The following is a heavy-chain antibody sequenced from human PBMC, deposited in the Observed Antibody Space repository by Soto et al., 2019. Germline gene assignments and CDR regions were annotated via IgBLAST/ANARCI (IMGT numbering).Heavy chain of an antibody. CDR2: IYYSGST. J-gene: IGHJ4*02. CDR3: ARLSSSSSD. CDR1: GGSVNSGGLY. Sequence: QVQLQESGPGLVKPSQTLSLTCTVSGGSVNSGGLYWSWIRQHPGKGLEWIGYIYYSGSTYYNPSLTSRVTISVDMSKNQFFLKLTSMTAADTAVYYCARLSSSSSDWGQGTLVTVSS. V-gene: IGHV4-31*03. D-gene: IGHD6-6*01.